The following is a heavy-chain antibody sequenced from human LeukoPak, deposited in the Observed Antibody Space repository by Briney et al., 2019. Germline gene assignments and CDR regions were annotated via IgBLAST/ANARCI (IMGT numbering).Heavy chain of an antibody. CDR2: IYYSGST. CDR1: GGSISSGDYY. V-gene: IGHV4-30-4*01. Sequence: SETLSLTCTVSGGSISSGDYYWSWIRQPPGKGLEWIGHIYYSGSTYYNPSLKSRVTISVDTSKNQFSLKLSSVTAADTAVYYCARDLRHDYGDYRRWYFDLWGRGTLVTVSS. D-gene: IGHD4-17*01. CDR3: ARDLRHDYGDYRRWYFDL. J-gene: IGHJ2*01.